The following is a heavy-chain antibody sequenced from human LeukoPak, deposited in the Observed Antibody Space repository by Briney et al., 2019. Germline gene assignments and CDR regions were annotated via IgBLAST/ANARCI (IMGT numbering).Heavy chain of an antibody. CDR1: GFTVSSND. V-gene: IGHV3-66*02. CDR3: ARESVYYYYYYMDV. Sequence: GGSLRLSCAASGFTVSSNDMSWVRQAPGKGLEWVSVIYSGGSTYYADSVKGRFTISRDNSKNTLYLQMNSLRAEDTAVYYCARESVYYYYYYMDVWGKGTTVTVSS. CDR2: IYSGGST. J-gene: IGHJ6*03.